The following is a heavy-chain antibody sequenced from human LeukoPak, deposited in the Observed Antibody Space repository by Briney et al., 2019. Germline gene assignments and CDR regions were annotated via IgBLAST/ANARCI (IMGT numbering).Heavy chain of an antibody. V-gene: IGHV3-9*01. D-gene: IGHD6-6*01. CDR3: AKDRAVASHGMDV. Sequence: PGGSLRLSCAAAGFSLDDYAMHWVRQAPGKGLEWVSGISWNSDNIGYVDSVKGRFTISRDNAKNSLYLQMNSLRAEDTALYYCAKDRAVASHGMDVWGQGIAVTVSS. CDR2: ISWNSDNI. J-gene: IGHJ6*02. CDR1: GFSLDDYA.